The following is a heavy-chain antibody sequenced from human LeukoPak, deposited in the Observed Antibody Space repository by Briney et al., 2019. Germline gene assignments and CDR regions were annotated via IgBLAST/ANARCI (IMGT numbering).Heavy chain of an antibody. CDR2: INHSGST. Sequence: SETLSLTCAVYGGFFSGYYWGWIRQSPGKGLEWIGEINHSGSTNYNPSLKSRVTISVDTSKNQFSLKLSSVTAADTAVYYCASKSYYYMDVWGKGTTVTVSS. CDR1: GGFFSGYY. J-gene: IGHJ6*03. V-gene: IGHV4-34*01. CDR3: ASKSYYYMDV.